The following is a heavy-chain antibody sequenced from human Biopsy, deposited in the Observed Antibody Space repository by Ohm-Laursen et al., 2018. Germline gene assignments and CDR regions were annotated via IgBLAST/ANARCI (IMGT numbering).Heavy chain of an antibody. CDR3: VRGVDYYDPYHYYALDV. CDR2: INHSGRT. V-gene: IGHV4-34*01. CDR1: GESFNGYY. Sequence: GTLSLTWAVYGESFNGYYWSWIRQTPGKGLEWIGEINHSGRTNYNPSLKSRVTISVDTSKNQFSLKVRSVAAADTAVYYCVRGVDYYDPYHYYALDVWGQGTTVTVSS. J-gene: IGHJ6*02. D-gene: IGHD3-22*01.